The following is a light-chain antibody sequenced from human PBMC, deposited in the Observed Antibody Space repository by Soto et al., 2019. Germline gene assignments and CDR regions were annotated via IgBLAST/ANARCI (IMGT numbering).Light chain of an antibody. J-gene: IGLJ1*01. V-gene: IGLV2-14*01. Sequence: QSVLTQPASVSGSPGQSITISCTGTSSDVGGYNYVSWYQQHPGKTPKLMIYDVSNRPSGVSNRFSGSKSGNTSSLTIYGLQAEDEDDYYCSSYTSSSTLAVFGTGTKLTVL. CDR3: SSYTSSSTLAV. CDR1: SSDVGGYNY. CDR2: DVS.